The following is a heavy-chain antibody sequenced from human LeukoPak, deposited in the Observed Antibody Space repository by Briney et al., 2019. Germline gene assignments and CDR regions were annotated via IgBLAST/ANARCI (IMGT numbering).Heavy chain of an antibody. Sequence: ASVKVSCKASGYTFTSYAMNWVRQAPGQGLEWMGWINTNTGNPTYAQGFTGRFVFSLDTSVSTAYLQISSLKAEDTAVYYCARDLHSSSWSYYYGMDVWGQGTTVTVSS. CDR1: GYTFTSYA. CDR2: INTNTGNP. D-gene: IGHD6-13*01. V-gene: IGHV7-4-1*02. J-gene: IGHJ6*02. CDR3: ARDLHSSSWSYYYGMDV.